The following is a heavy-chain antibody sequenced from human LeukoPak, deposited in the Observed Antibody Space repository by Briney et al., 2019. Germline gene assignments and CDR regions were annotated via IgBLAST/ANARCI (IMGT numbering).Heavy chain of an antibody. CDR2: ISWNSGSI. J-gene: IGHJ6*02. D-gene: IGHD6-13*01. CDR1: GFTFDDYA. V-gene: IGHV3-9*01. Sequence: PGGSLRLSCAASGFTFDDYAMHWVRQAPGKGREWVSGISWNSGSIGYADSVKGRFTISRDNAKNSLYLQMNSLRAEDTALYYCAKGGSSWIQGNVDYYYYGMDVWGQGTTVTVSS. CDR3: AKGGSSWIQGNVDYYYYGMDV.